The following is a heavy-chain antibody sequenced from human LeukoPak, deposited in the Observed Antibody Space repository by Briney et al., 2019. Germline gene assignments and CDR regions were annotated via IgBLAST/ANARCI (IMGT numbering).Heavy chain of an antibody. Sequence: GGSLRLSCAASGFTFSTYGMHWVRQTPGKGLEWAAFIRFDGTNKVYVDSVKGRFTISRDNSKNTLYLQMDSLRAEDTAVYYCAKSCSGGSCFPDSWGQGTLVTVSS. CDR3: AKSCSGGSCFPDS. J-gene: IGHJ4*02. CDR2: IRFDGTNK. D-gene: IGHD2-15*01. V-gene: IGHV3-30*02. CDR1: GFTFSTYG.